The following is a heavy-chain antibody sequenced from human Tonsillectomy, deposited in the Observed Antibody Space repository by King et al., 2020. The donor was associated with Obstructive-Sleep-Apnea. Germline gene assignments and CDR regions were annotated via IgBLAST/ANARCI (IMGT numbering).Heavy chain of an antibody. CDR1: GFTFSSYA. CDR3: AKEWGYYYDSSGPPVYYYYGMDV. J-gene: IGHJ6*02. Sequence: QLVQSGGGLVQPGGSLRLSCAASGFTFSSYAMSWVRQAPGKGLEWVSAISGSGGSTYYADSVKGRFTISRDNSKNTLYLQMNSLRAEDTAVYYCAKEWGYYYDSSGPPVYYYYGMDVWGQGTTVTVSS. V-gene: IGHV3-23*04. D-gene: IGHD3-22*01. CDR2: ISGSGGST.